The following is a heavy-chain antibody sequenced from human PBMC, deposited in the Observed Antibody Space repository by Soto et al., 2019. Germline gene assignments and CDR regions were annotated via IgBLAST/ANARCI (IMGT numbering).Heavy chain of an antibody. Sequence: AASVKVSCKASGYTFTSYGISWVRQAPGQGLEWMGWISAYNGNTNYAQKLQGRVTMTTDTSTSTAYMELRSLRSDDTAVYYCARSRFCSGGSCYFWFDPWGQGTLVTVSS. CDR2: ISAYNGNT. CDR3: ARSRFCSGGSCYFWFDP. V-gene: IGHV1-18*01. J-gene: IGHJ5*02. D-gene: IGHD2-15*01. CDR1: GYTFTSYG.